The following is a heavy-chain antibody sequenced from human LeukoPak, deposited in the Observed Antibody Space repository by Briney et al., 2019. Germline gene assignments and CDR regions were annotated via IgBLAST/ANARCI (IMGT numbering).Heavy chain of an antibody. CDR3: ARGTYYDY. J-gene: IGHJ4*02. D-gene: IGHD1-26*01. V-gene: IGHV3-21*04. CDR1: GFTFSRYS. CDR2: ISSTSTYI. Sequence: GGSLRLSCAASGFTFSRYSMNWVRQAPGKELEWVSTISSTSTYIYYADSVKGRFTISRDNAKNSLYLQMNSLRSDDTAVYYCARGTYYDYWGQGTLVTVSS.